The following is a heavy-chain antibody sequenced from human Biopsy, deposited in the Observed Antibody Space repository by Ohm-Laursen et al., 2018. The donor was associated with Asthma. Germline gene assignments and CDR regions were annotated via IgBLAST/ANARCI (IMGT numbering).Heavy chain of an antibody. CDR1: GFAVSRDY. CDR2: VSRNSGSI. CDR3: VKDIRLQLWGFDS. J-gene: IGHJ4*02. Sequence: SLRLSCAASGFAVSRDYMFWVRQAPGKGLEWVSGVSRNSGSIDYADSVKGRFTISRDNAKNSLYLQMNSLRGADTALYYCVKDIRLQLWGFDSWGQGTLVTVSS. V-gene: IGHV3-9*01. D-gene: IGHD6-13*01.